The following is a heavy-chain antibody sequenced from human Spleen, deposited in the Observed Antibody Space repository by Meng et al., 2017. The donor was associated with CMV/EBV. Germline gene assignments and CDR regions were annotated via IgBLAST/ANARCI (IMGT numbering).Heavy chain of an antibody. Sequence: GESLKISCAASGFTFSSYGMHWVRQAPGKGLEWVAFIRYDGSNKYYADSVKGRFTISRDNSKNTLYLQMNSLRAEDTAVYYCARDPSYGYYDFWSGYSGMDVWGQGTTVTVSS. CDR1: GFTFSSYG. CDR3: ARDPSYGYYDFWSGYSGMDV. CDR2: IRYDGSNK. J-gene: IGHJ6*02. D-gene: IGHD3-3*01. V-gene: IGHV3-30*02.